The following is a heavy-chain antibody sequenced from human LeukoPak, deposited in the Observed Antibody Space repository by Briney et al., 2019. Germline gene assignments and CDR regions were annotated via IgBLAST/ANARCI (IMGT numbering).Heavy chain of an antibody. CDR2: VHLDGRT. CDR3: ARAPTSGWPYYFDS. CDR1: GGSVTSTNW. V-gene: IGHV4-4*02. Sequence: SETLSLTCDVSGGSVTSTNWWTWFRQPPGKGLEWIGEVHLDGRTNYDPSLKSRLVMSADLPENHISLKLTSVTAADTAVYYCARAPTSGWPYYFDSWGQGTLVTVSS. D-gene: IGHD6-19*01. J-gene: IGHJ4*02.